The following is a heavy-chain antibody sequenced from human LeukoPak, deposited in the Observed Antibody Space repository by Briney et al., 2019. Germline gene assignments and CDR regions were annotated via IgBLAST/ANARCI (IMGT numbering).Heavy chain of an antibody. CDR3: AKAPLGSVAGTVDY. CDR2: IRYDGSNK. V-gene: IGHV3-30*02. J-gene: IGHJ4*02. CDR1: GFTFSSYG. D-gene: IGHD6-19*01. Sequence: GGSLRLSCAASGFTFSSYGMHWVRQAPGKGLEWVAFIRYDGSNKYYADSVKGRFTISRDNSKNTLYLQMNSLRAEDTAVYYCAKAPLGSVAGTVDYWGQGTLVTVSS.